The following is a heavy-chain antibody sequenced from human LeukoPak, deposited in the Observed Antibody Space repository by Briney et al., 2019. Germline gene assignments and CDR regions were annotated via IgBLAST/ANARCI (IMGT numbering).Heavy chain of an antibody. V-gene: IGHV3-30*03. CDR1: GFTFSSYG. CDR3: ALGIAAADFDY. J-gene: IGHJ4*02. CDR2: ISYDGSNK. D-gene: IGHD6-13*01. Sequence: GGSLRLSCAASGFTFSSYGMHWVRQAPGKGLEWVAVISYDGSNKYYADSVKGRFTISRDNAKNSLYLQMNSLRAEDTAVYYCALGIAAADFDYWGQGTLVTVSS.